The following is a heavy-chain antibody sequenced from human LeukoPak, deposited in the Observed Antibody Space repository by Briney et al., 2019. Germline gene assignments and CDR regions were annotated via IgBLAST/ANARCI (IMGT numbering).Heavy chain of an antibody. CDR3: ASAYYYGSGRRSIDP. J-gene: IGHJ5*02. CDR2: ISYDGSNK. V-gene: IGHV3-30-3*01. Sequence: GGSLRLSCAASGFTFSSYAMHWVRQAPGKGLEWVAVISYDGSNKYYADSVKGRFTISRDNSKNTLYLQMNSLRAEDTAVYYCASAYYYGSGRRSIDPWGQGTLVTVSS. D-gene: IGHD3-10*01. CDR1: GFTFSSYA.